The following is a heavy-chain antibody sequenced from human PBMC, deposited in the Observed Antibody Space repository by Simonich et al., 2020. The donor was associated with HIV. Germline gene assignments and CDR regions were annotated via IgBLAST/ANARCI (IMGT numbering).Heavy chain of an antibody. Sequence: QVQLQQWGAGLLKPSETLSLTCAVYGGSFSGYYLSWLRQPPGKGLEWIGEINHSGSTNYNPSLKSRVTISVDTSKNQFSLKLSSVTAADTAVYYCARLTAGGLGEYFQHWGQGTLVTVSS. D-gene: IGHD6-13*01. CDR1: GGSFSGYY. CDR3: ARLTAGGLGEYFQH. CDR2: INHSGST. V-gene: IGHV4-34*01. J-gene: IGHJ1*01.